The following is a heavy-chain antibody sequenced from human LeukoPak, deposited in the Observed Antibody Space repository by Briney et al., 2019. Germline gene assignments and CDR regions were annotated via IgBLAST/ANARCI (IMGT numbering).Heavy chain of an antibody. J-gene: IGHJ4*02. CDR2: INPNSGGT. CDR1: GYTFTGYY. Sequence: ASVTVSCKASGYTFTGYYMHWVRQAPGQGLEWMGWINPNSGGTNYAQKLQGRVTMTTDTSTSTAYMELRSLRSDDTAVYYCARGEGAAPFDYWGQGTLVTVSS. D-gene: IGHD6-13*01. CDR3: ARGEGAAPFDY. V-gene: IGHV1-2*02.